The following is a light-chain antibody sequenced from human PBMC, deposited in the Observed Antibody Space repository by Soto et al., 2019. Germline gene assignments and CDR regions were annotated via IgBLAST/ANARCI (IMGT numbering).Light chain of an antibody. CDR1: SSDVGGYNY. CDR3: SSDTSSSTPYYV. CDR2: DVS. Sequence: QSALTQPASGSGSPGQSITISCTGTSSDVGGYNYVSWYQQHPGKAPKLMIYDVSNRPSGVSNRFSGSKSGNTASLTISGLQAEDEADYYCSSDTSSSTPYYVFGTGTKVTVL. J-gene: IGLJ1*01. V-gene: IGLV2-14*01.